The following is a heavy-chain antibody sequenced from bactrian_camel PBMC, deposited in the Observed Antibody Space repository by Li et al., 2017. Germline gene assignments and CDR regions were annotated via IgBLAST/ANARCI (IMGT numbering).Heavy chain of an antibody. Sequence: HVQLVESGGGSVQAGGSLRLSCAASTYVHSGICMGWFRQAPGKEREGVATIRSDDVVDYADSVKGRFTISFDGAKNTLYLQMNNLKTEDTAMYSCAARLSGGGCSLDRYFGVWGQGTQVTVS. CDR3: AARLSGGGCSLDRYFGV. D-gene: IGHD7*01. CDR1: TYVHSGIC. CDR2: IRSDDVV. J-gene: IGHJ6*01. V-gene: IGHV3S53*01.